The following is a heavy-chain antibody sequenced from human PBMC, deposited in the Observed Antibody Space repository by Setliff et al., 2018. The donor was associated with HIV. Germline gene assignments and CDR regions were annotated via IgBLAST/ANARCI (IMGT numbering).Heavy chain of an antibody. Sequence: ASVKVSCKASGYTFTGDYIHWVRQARGQGLEWMGWINPISGVTNYAEKFQGRVTMTRDTSISTAYMELTGLTSGDTAVYYCARQDHSSVNSGSLYAFDVWGQGTMVTVSS. D-gene: IGHD3-22*01. CDR3: ARQDHSSVNSGSLYAFDV. CDR1: GYTFTGDY. CDR2: INPISGVT. V-gene: IGHV1-2*02. J-gene: IGHJ3*01.